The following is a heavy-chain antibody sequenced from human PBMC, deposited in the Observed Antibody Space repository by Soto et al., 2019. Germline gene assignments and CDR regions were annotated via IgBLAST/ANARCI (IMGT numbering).Heavy chain of an antibody. CDR1: GFTFSSYA. D-gene: IGHD6-19*01. Sequence: PGGSLRLSCAASGFTFSSYAMSWVRQAPGKGLEWVSAISGSGGSTYYADSVKGRFTISRDNSKDTPYLQMNSLRAEDTAVFYCAKENPHSSGPRAYFQHWGQGTLVTVSS. CDR3: AKENPHSSGPRAYFQH. J-gene: IGHJ1*01. CDR2: ISGSGGST. V-gene: IGHV3-23*01.